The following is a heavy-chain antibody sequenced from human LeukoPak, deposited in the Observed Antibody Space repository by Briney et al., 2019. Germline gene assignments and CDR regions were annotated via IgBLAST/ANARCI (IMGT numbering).Heavy chain of an antibody. J-gene: IGHJ4*02. V-gene: IGHV3-43*02. CDR3: AKDIKYSSGWYYFDY. Sequence: GGSLTLSCAASGFTFDDNAMHWVRQAPGKGLEWVFLISGDGGSTYYAHSVKGRFTISRDNSKNSLYLQMNSLRTEDTALYYCAKDIKYSSGWYYFDYWGQGTLVTVSS. CDR2: ISGDGGST. CDR1: GFTFDDNA. D-gene: IGHD6-19*01.